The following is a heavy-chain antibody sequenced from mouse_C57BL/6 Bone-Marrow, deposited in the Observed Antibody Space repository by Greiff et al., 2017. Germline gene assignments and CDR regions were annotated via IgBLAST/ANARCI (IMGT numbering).Heavy chain of an antibody. Sequence: VQLQQPGAELVKPGASVKLSCKASGYTFTSYWMHWVKQRPGQGLEWIGMIHPNSGSTNYNEKFKSKATLTVDKSSSTAYMQLSSLTSEDSAVYYCARSVLWLRRYYAMDYWGQGTSVTVSS. V-gene: IGHV1-64*01. D-gene: IGHD2-2*01. CDR3: ARSVLWLRRYYAMDY. CDR1: GYTFTSYW. CDR2: IHPNSGST. J-gene: IGHJ4*01.